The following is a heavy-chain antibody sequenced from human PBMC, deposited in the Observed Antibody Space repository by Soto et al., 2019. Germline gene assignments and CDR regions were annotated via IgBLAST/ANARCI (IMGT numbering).Heavy chain of an antibody. CDR2: ISAYNGNT. D-gene: IGHD3-10*01. CDR3: ARDLAWATMVRGVPHFDY. V-gene: IGHV1-18*01. J-gene: IGHJ4*02. CDR1: GYTFTSYG. Sequence: QVQLVQSGAEVKKPGASVKVSCKASGYTFTSYGISWVRQAPGQGLEWMGWISAYNGNTNYAQKLQGRVTMTTDTSTSTAYMEMRSLRSDDAAVYYCARDLAWATMVRGVPHFDYWGQGTLVTVSS.